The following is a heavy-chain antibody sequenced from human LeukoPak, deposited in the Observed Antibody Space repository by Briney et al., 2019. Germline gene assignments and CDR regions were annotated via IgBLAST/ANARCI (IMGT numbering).Heavy chain of an antibody. Sequence: GGSLRLSCVVSGFSFSDSYMTWIRQTPGKGLESLAYISGSGHDIYYTDSVKGRFTISRDNAKNSLYLQMNSLRAEDTAVYYCARDLSVGSKPDLGFDYWGQGTLVTVSS. D-gene: IGHD1-26*01. J-gene: IGHJ4*02. CDR2: ISGSGHDI. CDR3: ARDLSVGSKPDLGFDY. V-gene: IGHV3-11*04. CDR1: GFSFSDSY.